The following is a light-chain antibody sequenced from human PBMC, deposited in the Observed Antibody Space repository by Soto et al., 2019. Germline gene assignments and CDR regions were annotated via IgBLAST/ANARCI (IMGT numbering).Light chain of an antibody. CDR1: NIGSES. Sequence: SYELIQPPSVSVAPGKTARITCGGNNIGSESVHWYQQKPGQAPVLVIYYDSDRPAGIPERLTGSKSGNTATLTITSVDAGDEADYYCPVWDTTTNHPVFGTGTKVTVL. V-gene: IGLV3-21*04. CDR3: PVWDTTTNHPV. CDR2: YDS. J-gene: IGLJ1*01.